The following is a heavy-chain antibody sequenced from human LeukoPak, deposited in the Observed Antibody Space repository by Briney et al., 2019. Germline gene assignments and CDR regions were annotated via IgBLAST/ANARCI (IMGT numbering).Heavy chain of an antibody. V-gene: IGHV3-21*04. J-gene: IGHJ4*02. D-gene: IGHD3-16*02. Sequence: PGGSLRLSCAASGFTFSSYSMNWVRQAPGKGLEWVSSISSSSSYIYYADSVKGRFTISRDNAKNSLYLQMNSLRAEDTAVYYCARDRNPYYDYVWGSYHYDYWGQGTLVTVSS. CDR3: ARDRNPYYDYVWGSYHYDY. CDR2: ISSSSSYI. CDR1: GFTFSSYS.